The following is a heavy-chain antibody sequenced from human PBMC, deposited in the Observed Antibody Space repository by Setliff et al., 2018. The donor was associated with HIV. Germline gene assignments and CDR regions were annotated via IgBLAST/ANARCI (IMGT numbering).Heavy chain of an antibody. CDR2: VNHRGST. Sequence: PSETLSLTCTVSGGSISSHYWSWIRQPPGKGMEWIGEVNHRGSTNYNPSLKSRVTISVDRSKNQFSLKLSSVTAADTAVYYCARGSGDYWSGYYLRWFDPWGQGTLVTVSS. CDR1: GGSISSHY. V-gene: IGHV4-34*01. CDR3: ARGSGDYWSGYYLRWFDP. J-gene: IGHJ5*02. D-gene: IGHD3-3*01.